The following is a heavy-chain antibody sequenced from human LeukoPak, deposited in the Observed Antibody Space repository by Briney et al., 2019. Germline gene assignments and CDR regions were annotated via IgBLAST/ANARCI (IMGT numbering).Heavy chain of an antibody. V-gene: IGHV4-59*01. Sequence: PSETLSLTCTVSGGSISSYYLSWIRQPPGKGLEWIGYIYYSGSTNYNPSLQSRVTISVDTSKNQFSLKLSSVTAADTAVYYCANPSYPWNDSGYFDYWGQGTLVTVSS. CDR1: GGSISSYY. D-gene: IGHD1-1*01. CDR2: IYYSGST. J-gene: IGHJ4*02. CDR3: ANPSYPWNDSGYFDY.